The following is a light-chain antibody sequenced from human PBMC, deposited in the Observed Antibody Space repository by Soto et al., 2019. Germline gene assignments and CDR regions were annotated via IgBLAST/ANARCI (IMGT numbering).Light chain of an antibody. CDR2: KAS. J-gene: IGKJ1*01. Sequence: DIQMTQSPSAMSASVGDRVTITCRASQGISNYLAWFQQKPGKVPERLIYKASTLKSGGPSRFSGSGCGTEFTLTISSLQPDDFATYYCKQYNSYSEAFGQGTKVDIK. CDR1: QGISNY. V-gene: IGKV1-17*03. CDR3: KQYNSYSEA.